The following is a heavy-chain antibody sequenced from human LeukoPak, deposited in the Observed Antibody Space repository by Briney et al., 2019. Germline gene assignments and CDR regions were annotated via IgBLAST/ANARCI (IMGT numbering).Heavy chain of an antibody. CDR3: ARSLSAYTPLAVDY. Sequence: PGGSLRLSCAASGFTFSDHYMSWIRQAPGKGLEWVSYISSSSSNTNYADSVKGRFTISRDNAKNSLSLQMNSLRAEDTAVYYCARSLSAYTPLAVDYWGQGTLVIVSS. D-gene: IGHD5-18*01. CDR1: GFTFSDHY. J-gene: IGHJ4*02. CDR2: ISSSSSNT. V-gene: IGHV3-11*03.